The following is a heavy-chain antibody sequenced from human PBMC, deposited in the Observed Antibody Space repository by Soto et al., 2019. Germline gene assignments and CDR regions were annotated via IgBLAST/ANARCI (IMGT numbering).Heavy chain of an antibody. CDR2: INPTSGGT. J-gene: IGHJ4*02. Sequence: GASVKVSCKTSGYTFAAYYIHWIRQAPGQGLEWMGLINPTSGGTVYAQNFQDRVTMTRDTSISTAYMELRRLNSDDTAVYYCARDPDYGDYWGYFFDSWGQGTPVTVSS. CDR3: ARDPDYGDYWGYFFDS. CDR1: GYTFAAYY. V-gene: IGHV1-2*02. D-gene: IGHD4-17*01.